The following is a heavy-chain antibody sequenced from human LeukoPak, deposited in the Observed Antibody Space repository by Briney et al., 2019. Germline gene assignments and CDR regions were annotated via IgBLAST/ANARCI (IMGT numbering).Heavy chain of an antibody. CDR3: ARKNSFDI. CDR2: ISDSGST. CDR1: GGSIDNYY. V-gene: IGHV4-59*08. Sequence: SETLSLTCTVSGGSIDNYYWNWIRQPPGKGLEWIAYISDSGSTNYNPSLKSRVTISLDTSKNQFSLKLTSVTAADTAMYYWARKNSFDIWGRGTMVTVA. D-gene: IGHD2/OR15-2a*01. J-gene: IGHJ3*02.